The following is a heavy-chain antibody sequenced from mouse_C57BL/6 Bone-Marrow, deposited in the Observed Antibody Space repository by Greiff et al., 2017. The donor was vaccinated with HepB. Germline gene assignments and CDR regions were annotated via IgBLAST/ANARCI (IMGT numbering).Heavy chain of an antibody. CDR3: AREEFITTVDWFAY. CDR1: GYTFTSYW. CDR2: IDPSDSYT. D-gene: IGHD1-1*01. Sequence: VQLQQPGAELVKPGASVKLSCKASGYTFTSYWMQWVNQRPGQGLEWIGEIDPSDSYTNYNQKFKGKATLTVDTSSSTAYRQLSSLTSEDSAVYYCAREEFITTVDWFAYWGQGTLVTVSA. J-gene: IGHJ3*01. V-gene: IGHV1-50*01.